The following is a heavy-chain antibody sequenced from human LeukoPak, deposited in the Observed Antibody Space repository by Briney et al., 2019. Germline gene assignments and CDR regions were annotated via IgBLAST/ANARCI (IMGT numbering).Heavy chain of an antibody. V-gene: IGHV1-3*01. CDR2: INAGNGNT. Sequence: ASVKVSCKASGCIFTNYAFHWVRQAPGQRLEWMGWINAGNGNTKYSQKFQGRVTITRDTSASTAYMELSSLRSEDTAVYYCAVYSGSYLGFDYWGQGTLVTVSS. CDR3: AVYSGSYLGFDY. D-gene: IGHD1-26*01. J-gene: IGHJ4*02. CDR1: GCIFTNYA.